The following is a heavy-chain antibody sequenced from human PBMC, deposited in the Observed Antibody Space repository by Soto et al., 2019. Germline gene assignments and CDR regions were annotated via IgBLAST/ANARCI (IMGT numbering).Heavy chain of an antibody. CDR1: GLPFSTYA. Sequence: GGSLRLSCAASGLPFSTYAMTWARQAPGRGLEWASAISGGGGNTYYADSVKGRFTISRDNSRNTLYLQMNSLRAEDTAVYYCAKLYSYGYGYFDYWGQGTLVTVSS. CDR2: ISGGGGNT. J-gene: IGHJ4*02. CDR3: AKLYSYGYGYFDY. V-gene: IGHV3-23*01. D-gene: IGHD5-18*01.